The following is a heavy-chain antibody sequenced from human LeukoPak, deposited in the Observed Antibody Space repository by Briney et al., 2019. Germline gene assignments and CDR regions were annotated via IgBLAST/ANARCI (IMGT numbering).Heavy chain of an antibody. CDR1: GFPFSTYD. Sequence: GGSLRLSCAASGFPFSTYDMHWVRQAPDKGLQWVAVISSDGYRTDYPDSVRGRFTISSDNFKNTVDLQMISVTAEDTAMYFCAKGLGTGSVLARPLHYWGQGTLVTVSS. J-gene: IGHJ4*02. V-gene: IGHV3-30*18. D-gene: IGHD3-10*01. CDR2: ISSDGYRT. CDR3: AKGLGTGSVLARPLHY.